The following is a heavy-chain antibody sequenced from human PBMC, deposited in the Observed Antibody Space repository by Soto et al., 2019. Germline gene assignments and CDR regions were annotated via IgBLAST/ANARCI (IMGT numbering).Heavy chain of an antibody. Sequence: GGSLRLSCAASGFTFSNYAMSWVRQTPGKGLEWVSGIVAATGTTYYTDSVKGRFAISRDNSRNTLYLQMSILRAEDTAVYYCAKDLGFSAPTAFDFWGQGTLVTVSS. J-gene: IGHJ4*02. V-gene: IGHV3-23*01. CDR1: GFTFSNYA. CDR2: IVAATGTT. CDR3: AKDLGFSAPTAFDF. D-gene: IGHD3-16*01.